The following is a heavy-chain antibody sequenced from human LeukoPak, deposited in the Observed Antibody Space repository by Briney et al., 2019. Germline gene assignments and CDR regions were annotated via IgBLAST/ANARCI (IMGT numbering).Heavy chain of an antibody. CDR1: GLTYNRDW. J-gene: IGHJ3*02. Sequence: GGSLRLSCISSGLTYNRDWMGWLRQAPGKGLEWLAHIKPDESRIFYADSVRGRFAISRDNAKNSVYLQMDSLRAEDTAVYFCARLILWETSNAFDIWGQGTMVTVSS. D-gene: IGHD1-26*01. CDR3: ARLILWETSNAFDI. CDR2: IKPDESRI. V-gene: IGHV3-7*03.